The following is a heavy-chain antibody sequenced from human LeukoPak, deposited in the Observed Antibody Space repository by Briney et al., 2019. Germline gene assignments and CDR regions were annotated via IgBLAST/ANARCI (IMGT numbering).Heavy chain of an antibody. CDR1: GGSISSSSYS. CDR2: IYYSGST. V-gene: IGHV4-39*01. CDR3: ARQFLVPADGYYYGMDV. Sequence: SETLSLTCTVSGGSISSSSYSWGWIRQPPGKGLEWIGSIYYSGSTYYHPSLNSRVTISVDTSKNPSSLKLSSVTDADTAVYYCARQFLVPADGYYYGMDVWGQGTTVTVSS. D-gene: IGHD2-2*01. J-gene: IGHJ6*02.